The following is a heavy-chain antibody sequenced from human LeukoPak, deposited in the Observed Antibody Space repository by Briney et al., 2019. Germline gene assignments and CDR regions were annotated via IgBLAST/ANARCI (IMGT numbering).Heavy chain of an antibody. CDR3: AKGVGISGPNWFDP. V-gene: IGHV3-23*01. CDR2: ICGSGGSA. J-gene: IGHJ5*02. CDR1: GFTFSSYA. Sequence: PVGSLRLSCAASGFTFSSYAMSAVCQGPGKGLEWVSAICGSGGSAYYADSVKGRFTISTDNVKNTLYLQKNSPRAEGTALYYSAKGVGISGPNWFDPWGQGTLVTVSS. D-gene: IGHD6-19*01.